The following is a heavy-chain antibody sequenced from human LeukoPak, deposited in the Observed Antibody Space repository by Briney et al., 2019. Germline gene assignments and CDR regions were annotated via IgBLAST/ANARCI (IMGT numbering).Heavy chain of an antibody. CDR3: ARVGSGSYYQDAFDI. V-gene: IGHV4-30-2*01. CDR2: IQDGGST. CDR1: GGSISSGGYY. J-gene: IGHJ3*02. D-gene: IGHD3-10*01. Sequence: PSQTLSLTCSVSGGSISSGGYYWSGIRQPPGKGLEWIGFIQDGGSTSYNSSLKSRVAISVDRSKNQFSLTLSSVTAADTAIYYCARVGSGSYYQDAFDIWGQGTMVTVSS.